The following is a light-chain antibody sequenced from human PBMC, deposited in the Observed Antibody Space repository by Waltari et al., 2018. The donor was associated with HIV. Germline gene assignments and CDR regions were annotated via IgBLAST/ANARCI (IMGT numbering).Light chain of an antibody. CDR1: HAIADN. Sequence: IQMAQSPASLSASVGDSVSFNCRASHAIADNLAWYQQRPGKPPKLLSYGASRLQSGVPSRFAGFGSATNFSLTITGLRAEDSATYYCQQAFSFPHTFGGGTELDI. CDR3: QQAFSFPHT. J-gene: IGKJ4*01. V-gene: IGKV1-12*01. CDR2: GAS.